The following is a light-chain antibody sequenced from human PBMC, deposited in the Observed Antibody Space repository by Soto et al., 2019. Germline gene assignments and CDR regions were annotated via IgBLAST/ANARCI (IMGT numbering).Light chain of an antibody. Sequence: QSALTQPPSASGSPGQSVTISCTGTSSDVGGYNYVSWYQQHPGKAPKFMIYEVNKRPSGVPDRFSGSKSGNTASLTVSGLQAYDEAYYYCSSYAGSNILLFGGGTKLTVL. CDR1: SSDVGGYNY. CDR3: SSYAGSNILL. J-gene: IGLJ2*01. V-gene: IGLV2-8*01. CDR2: EVN.